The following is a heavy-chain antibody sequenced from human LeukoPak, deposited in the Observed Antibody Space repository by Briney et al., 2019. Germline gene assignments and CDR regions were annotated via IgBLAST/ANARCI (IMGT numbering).Heavy chain of an antibody. CDR1: GGSISSGSYY. D-gene: IGHD3-10*01. Sequence: SQTLSLTCTVSGGSISSGSYYWSWIRRPAGKGLEWIGRIYTSGSTNYNPSLKSRVTISVDTSKNQFSLKLSSVTAADTAVYYCATWIGFAATVPSRYWYFDLWGRGTLVTVSS. V-gene: IGHV4-61*02. CDR3: ATWIGFAATVPSRYWYFDL. J-gene: IGHJ2*01. CDR2: IYTSGST.